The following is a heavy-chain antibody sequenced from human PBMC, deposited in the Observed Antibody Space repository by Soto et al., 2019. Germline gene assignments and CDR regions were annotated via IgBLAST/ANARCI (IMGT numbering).Heavy chain of an antibody. V-gene: IGHV4-34*01. D-gene: IGHD3-9*01. CDR1: GGSFSGYY. J-gene: IGHJ4*02. CDR3: ARAPSRYYDILTGYYSDY. Sequence: QVQLQQWGAGLLKPSETLSLTCAVYGGSFSGYYWSWIRQPPGKGLEWIGEINHSGSTNYNPSLNSRVTISVDTSNNQFSLKLSSVTAADTAVYYCARAPSRYYDILTGYYSDYWGQGTLVTVSS. CDR2: INHSGST.